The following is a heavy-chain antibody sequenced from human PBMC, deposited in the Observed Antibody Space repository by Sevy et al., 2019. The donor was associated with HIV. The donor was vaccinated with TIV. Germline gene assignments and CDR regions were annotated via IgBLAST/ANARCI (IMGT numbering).Heavy chain of an antibody. CDR2: ISGSGGSA. Sequence: GGYLRLYCAASGFPFSSYAMSWVRQAPGKGLECVSTISGSGGSAYYADSVKGRFTISRDNSKNTLFLQMHSLRAEDTAVYYCAKGLRGTTTNNWFDPWGQGILVTVSS. D-gene: IGHD4-17*01. CDR3: AKGLRGTTTNNWFDP. J-gene: IGHJ5*02. V-gene: IGHV3-23*01. CDR1: GFPFSSYA.